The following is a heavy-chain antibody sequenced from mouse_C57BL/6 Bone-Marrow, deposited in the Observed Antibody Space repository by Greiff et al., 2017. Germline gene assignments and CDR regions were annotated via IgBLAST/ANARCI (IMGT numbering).Heavy chain of an antibody. CDR2: ISSGGSYT. D-gene: IGHD1-1*01. Sequence: EVKLMESGGDLVKPGGSLKLSCAASGFTFSSYGMSWVRQTPDKRLEWVATISSGGSYTYYPDSVKGRFTISRDNATNTLYLQMSSLKSEDTAMYYCARERRYYYGSSHRGDYFDYWGQGTTLTVSS. CDR1: GFTFSSYG. CDR3: ARERRYYYGSSHRGDYFDY. V-gene: IGHV5-6*01. J-gene: IGHJ2*01.